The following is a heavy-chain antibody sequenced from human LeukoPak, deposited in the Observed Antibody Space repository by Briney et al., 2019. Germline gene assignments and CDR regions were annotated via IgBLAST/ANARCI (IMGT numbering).Heavy chain of an antibody. Sequence: GRSLRLSCAASGFTFSSYAMRWVRQAPGKGLEWVAVISYDGSNKYYADSVKGRFTISRDNSKNTLYLQMNSLRAEDTAVYYCAKKAKSSSWYVDPWGQGTLVTVSS. CDR1: GFTFSSYA. D-gene: IGHD6-13*01. CDR3: AKKAKSSSWYVDP. V-gene: IGHV3-30*04. J-gene: IGHJ5*02. CDR2: ISYDGSNK.